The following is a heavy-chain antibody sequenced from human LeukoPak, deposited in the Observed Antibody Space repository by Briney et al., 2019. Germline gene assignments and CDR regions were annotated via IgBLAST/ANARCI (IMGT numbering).Heavy chain of an antibody. CDR1: GGAFSSYA. V-gene: IGHV1-69*05. J-gene: IGHJ4*02. CDR3: ARDRFPYSGSYLFEPFDY. D-gene: IGHD1-26*01. CDR2: IIPIFGTA. Sequence: SVKVSCKASGGAFSSYAISWVRQAPGQGLEWMGRIIPIFGTANYAQKFQGRVTITTDESTSTAYMELSSLRSEDTAVYYCARDRFPYSGSYLFEPFDYWGQGTLVTVSS.